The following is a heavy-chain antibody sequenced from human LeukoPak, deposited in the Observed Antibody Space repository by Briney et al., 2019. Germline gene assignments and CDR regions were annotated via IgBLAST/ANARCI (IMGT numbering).Heavy chain of an antibody. CDR1: GFTFSSYA. CDR3: AKSRGSYWVPEFDY. V-gene: IGHV3-23*01. D-gene: IGHD1-26*01. CDR2: ISGSGDST. Sequence: GGSLRLSCAVSGFTFSSYAMSWVRQAPGKGLEWVSDISGSGDSTNYADSVKGRFTISRDNSKNTLYLQMNSLRAEDTAVYYCAKSRGSYWVPEFDYWGQGTPVTVSS. J-gene: IGHJ4*02.